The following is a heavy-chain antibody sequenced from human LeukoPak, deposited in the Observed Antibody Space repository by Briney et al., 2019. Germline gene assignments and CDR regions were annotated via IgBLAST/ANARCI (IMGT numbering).Heavy chain of an antibody. CDR1: VGTFSSYA. J-gene: IGHJ5*02. V-gene: IGHV1-69*05. D-gene: IGHD3-22*01. CDR3: ARAMIAGLGWFDP. CDR2: LIPIFGTA. Sequence: AVKVSFKASVGTFSSYAISWVRQAPGQGRDWMGRLIPIFGTANYAQKFQGRVTITTDESTSTAYMELSSLRSEDTAVYYCARAMIAGLGWFDPWGQGTLVTVSS.